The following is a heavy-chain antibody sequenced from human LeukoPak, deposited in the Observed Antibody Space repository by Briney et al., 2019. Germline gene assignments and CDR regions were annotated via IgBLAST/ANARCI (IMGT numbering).Heavy chain of an antibody. J-gene: IGHJ3*02. CDR1: GFTFSSYA. D-gene: IGHD1-26*01. CDR3: AKVRGSGSYFDAFDI. CDR2: ISGSGGST. Sequence: SGGSLRLSCAASGFTFSSYAMSWVRQAPGKGLEWVSAISGSGGSTYYADSVKGRFTISRDNSKNTLYLQMNSLRAEDTAVYYCAKVRGSGSYFDAFDIWGQGTMVTVSS. V-gene: IGHV3-23*01.